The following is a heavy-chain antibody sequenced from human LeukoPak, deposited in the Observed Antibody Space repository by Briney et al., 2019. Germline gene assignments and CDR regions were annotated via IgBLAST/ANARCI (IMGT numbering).Heavy chain of an antibody. V-gene: IGHV7-4-1*02. CDR1: GYTFTSYA. J-gene: IGHJ5*02. CDR3: ARDALYCSGGSCYEGWFDP. D-gene: IGHD2-15*01. CDR2: INTNTGNP. Sequence: ASVKVSCKASGYTFTSYAMNWVRQAPGQGLEWMGWINTNTGNPTYAQGFTGRFVFSLDTSVSTAYLQISSLKAEGTAVYYCARDALYCSGGSCYEGWFDPWGQGTLVTVSS.